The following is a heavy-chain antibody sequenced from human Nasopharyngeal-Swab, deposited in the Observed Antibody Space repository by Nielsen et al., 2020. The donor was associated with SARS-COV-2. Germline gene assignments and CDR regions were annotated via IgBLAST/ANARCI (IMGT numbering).Heavy chain of an antibody. CDR3: AAGTWYRGGYDAFDV. Sequence: GGSLRLSCAASGFTFNSHGMHWVRQAPGKGLEWVAAISFDGSKKYYADSVKGRFTISRDSSKNTLYLQMNSLTAEDTAVYYCAAGTWYRGGYDAFDVWGQGTVVTVSS. V-gene: IGHV3-30*03. CDR2: ISFDGSKK. D-gene: IGHD6-25*01. CDR1: GFTFNSHG. J-gene: IGHJ3*01.